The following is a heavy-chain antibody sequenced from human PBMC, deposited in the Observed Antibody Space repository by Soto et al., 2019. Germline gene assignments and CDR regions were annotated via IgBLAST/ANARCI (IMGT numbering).Heavy chain of an antibody. V-gene: IGHV1-69*08. D-gene: IGHD5-12*01. CDR1: GGTFSSYT. CDR2: IIPILGIA. CDR3: AREGYSGSRHAFDI. Sequence: QVQLVQSGAEVKKPGSSVKVSCKASGGTFSSYTISWVRQAPGQGLEWMGRIIPILGIANYAQKFQGRVTITADKSTSTAYMELSSLRSEDTAVYYCAREGYSGSRHAFDIWGQGTMVTVSS. J-gene: IGHJ3*02.